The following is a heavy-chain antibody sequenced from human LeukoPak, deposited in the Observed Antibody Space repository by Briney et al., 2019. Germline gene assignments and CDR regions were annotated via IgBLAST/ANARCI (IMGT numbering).Heavy chain of an antibody. D-gene: IGHD1-1*01. Sequence: SETVSLTCTVSAGSISSYYYNWIRQPAGKGLEWIGRISSSGSTNYNPSLKSRVIMSIDTSKNQFSLELNSVTAADTAVYYCARSYDVQTPDYWGQGTLVTVSS. CDR2: ISSSGST. J-gene: IGHJ4*02. V-gene: IGHV4-4*07. CDR1: AGSISSYY. CDR3: ARSYDVQTPDY.